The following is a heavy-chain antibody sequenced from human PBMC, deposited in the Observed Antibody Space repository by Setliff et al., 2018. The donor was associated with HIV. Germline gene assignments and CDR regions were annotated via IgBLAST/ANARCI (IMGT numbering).Heavy chain of an antibody. J-gene: IGHJ6*03. CDR3: ARGRSLVRGSGSPEYYYMDV. V-gene: IGHV1-8*02. CDR2: MNPNSGDT. D-gene: IGHD3-10*01. CDR1: GYTFTSYE. Sequence: GASVKVSCKASGYTFTSYEINWVRQATGQGLERMGWMNPNSGDTGYAQKFQGRVTMTRNTSISTAFMELSSLRSEDTAVYYCARGRSLVRGSGSPEYYYMDVWGKGTTVTVSS.